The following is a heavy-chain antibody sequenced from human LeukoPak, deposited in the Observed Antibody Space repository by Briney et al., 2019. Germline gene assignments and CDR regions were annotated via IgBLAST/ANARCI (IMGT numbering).Heavy chain of an antibody. D-gene: IGHD3-22*01. J-gene: IGHJ4*02. CDR3: ARDGDYYDSSGPDY. CDR1: GYSISSGYY. CDR2: IYHSGST. Sequence: SETLSLTCTVSGYSISSGYYWGWIRQPPGKGLEWIGSIYHSGSTYYNPSLKSRVTISVDTSKNQFSLKLSSVTAADTAVYYCARDGDYYDSSGPDYWGQGTLVTVSS. V-gene: IGHV4-38-2*02.